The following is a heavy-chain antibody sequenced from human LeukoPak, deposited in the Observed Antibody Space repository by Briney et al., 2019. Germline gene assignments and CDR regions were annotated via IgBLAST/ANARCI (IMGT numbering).Heavy chain of an antibody. J-gene: IGHJ4*02. CDR1: GGSISSYY. D-gene: IGHD3-3*01. Sequence: SETLSLTCTVSGGSISSYYWSWIRQPPGKGLEWIGYIYYSGSTNYNPSLKSRVTISVDTSKNQFSLKLSSVTAADTAVYYCARVSDLDFWSGYYLFDYWGQGTLVTVSS. V-gene: IGHV4-59*01. CDR3: ARVSDLDFWSGYYLFDY. CDR2: IYYSGST.